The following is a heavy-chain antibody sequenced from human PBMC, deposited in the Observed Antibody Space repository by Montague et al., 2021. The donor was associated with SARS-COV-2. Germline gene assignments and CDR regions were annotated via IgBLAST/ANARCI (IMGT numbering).Heavy chain of an antibody. D-gene: IGHD4-17*01. CDR1: GDSVSSSDHY. CDR3: ARRRLREDYFDF. CDR2: VYYSGYT. Sequence: SETRPLTCTVSGDSVSSSDHYWGWIRQPPGKGLEWLGIVYYSGYTYYNPSVKGRVTISIDASKNQFSLKLNSLTATDTAIYHCARRRLREDYFDFWGQGTLLTVSS. V-gene: IGHV4-39*01. J-gene: IGHJ4*02.